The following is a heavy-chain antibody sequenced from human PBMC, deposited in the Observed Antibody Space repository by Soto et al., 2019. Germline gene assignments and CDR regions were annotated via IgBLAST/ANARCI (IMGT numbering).Heavy chain of an antibody. CDR3: ATDQNEYSSIPYYFDY. D-gene: IGHD6-6*01. CDR1: GFTFFTYA. J-gene: IGHJ4*02. V-gene: IGHV3-23*01. Sequence: QPXGSLRLSCSASGFTFFTYAMSWVRQAPGKGLEWVSSITDSGDSTYYADSVKGRFTISRDNAKNSLYLQMNSLRAEDTAVYYCATDQNEYSSIPYYFDYWGQGTLVTVSS. CDR2: ITDSGDST.